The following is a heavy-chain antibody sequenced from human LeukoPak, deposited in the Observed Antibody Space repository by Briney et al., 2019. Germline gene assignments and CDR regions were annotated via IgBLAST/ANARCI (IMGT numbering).Heavy chain of an antibody. Sequence: SETLSLTCTVSGGSISSYYWSWIRQPAGKGLEWIGRIYTSGSTNYNPSLKSRVTMSVDTSKNQFSLKLSSVTAADTAVYYCARAPQVDFWSGPTPKNWFDPWGQGTLVTVSS. CDR3: ARAPQVDFWSGPTPKNWFDP. V-gene: IGHV4-4*07. J-gene: IGHJ5*02. D-gene: IGHD3-3*01. CDR2: IYTSGST. CDR1: GGSISSYY.